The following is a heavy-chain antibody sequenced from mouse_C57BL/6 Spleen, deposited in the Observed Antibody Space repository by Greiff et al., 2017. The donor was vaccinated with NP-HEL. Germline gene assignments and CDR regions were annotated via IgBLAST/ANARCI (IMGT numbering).Heavy chain of an antibody. V-gene: IGHV5-17*01. Sequence: VKLMESGGGLVKPGGSLKLSCAASGFTFSDYGMHWVRQAPEKGLEWVAYISSGSSTIYYADTVKGRFTISRDNAKNTLFLQMTSLRSEDTAMYYCAVISGLYYWGQGTTLTVSS. CDR1: GFTFSDYG. CDR3: AVISGLYY. CDR2: ISSGSSTI. J-gene: IGHJ2*01. D-gene: IGHD3-3*01.